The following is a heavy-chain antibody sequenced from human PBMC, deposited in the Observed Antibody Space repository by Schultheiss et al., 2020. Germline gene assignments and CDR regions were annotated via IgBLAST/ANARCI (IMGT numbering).Heavy chain of an antibody. D-gene: IGHD1-7*01. Sequence: SATLSLTCAVSGGSISSSNWWSWVRQPPGKGLEWIGEIYHSGSTNYNPSLKSRVTISVDTSKNQFSLKLSSVTAADTAVYYCARDIRELELRLWGQGTLVTVSS. J-gene: IGHJ4*02. V-gene: IGHV4-4*02. CDR1: GGSISSSNW. CDR2: IYHSGST. CDR3: ARDIRELELRL.